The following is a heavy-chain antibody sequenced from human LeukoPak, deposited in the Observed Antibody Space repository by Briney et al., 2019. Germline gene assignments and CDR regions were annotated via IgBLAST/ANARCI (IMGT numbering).Heavy chain of an antibody. D-gene: IGHD1-26*01. CDR3: GRAYSETYGLGYYYMDV. V-gene: IGHV3-21*01. CDR1: GFTLKTYS. CDR2: ISSSSSYI. J-gene: IGHJ6*03. Sequence: PGGSLRLSCAASGFTLKTYSMSWVRQAPGKGLEWVSSISSSSSYIYYADSVKGRFTISRDNAKNSLYLQMNSLRAEDTAVYYCGRAYSETYGLGYYYMDVWGKGTTVTISS.